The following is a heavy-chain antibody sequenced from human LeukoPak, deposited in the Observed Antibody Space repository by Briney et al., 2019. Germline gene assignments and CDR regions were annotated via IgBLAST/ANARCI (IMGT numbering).Heavy chain of an antibody. CDR3: ARQEYCSGASCYTWFDP. J-gene: IGHJ5*02. V-gene: IGHV5-51*01. Sequence: GESLKISCKGSGYSFTTYWIGWVRQMPGKGLEWMGIIYPGDSDTRYSPSFQGQVTISADKSISTAYLQWNSLKASDTAMYYCARQEYCSGASCYTWFDPWGQGTLVTVSS. CDR1: GYSFTTYW. D-gene: IGHD2-15*01. CDR2: IYPGDSDT.